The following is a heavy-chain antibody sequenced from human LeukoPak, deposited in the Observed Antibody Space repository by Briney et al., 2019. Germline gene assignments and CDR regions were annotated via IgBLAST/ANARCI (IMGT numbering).Heavy chain of an antibody. Sequence: PSETLSLTCTVSGGSISSSSHFWGWIRQPPGKGLEWIGSIYYSGNTYYNPSLKSRVTISIDTSKNQFSLKLSSVTAADTAVYYCARHANIVVVPAAKASDYWGQGTLVTVSS. CDR1: GGSISSSSHF. D-gene: IGHD2-2*01. CDR2: IYYSGNT. J-gene: IGHJ4*02. CDR3: ARHANIVVVPAAKASDY. V-gene: IGHV4-39*01.